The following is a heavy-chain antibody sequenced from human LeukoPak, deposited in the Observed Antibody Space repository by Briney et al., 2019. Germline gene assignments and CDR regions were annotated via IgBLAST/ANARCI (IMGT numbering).Heavy chain of an antibody. D-gene: IGHD2/OR15-2a*01. CDR1: ALSISSENW. J-gene: IGHJ4*02. CDR3: ARNMVGETTFDY. V-gene: IGHV4-4*02. CDR2: ISHSGST. Sequence: PSETLSLTCPVYALSISSENWWTGVRQPPGKRLEWIGEISHSGSTGYNPSRKSRVTITVDKSKNHFSLKLSSVTAADRAVYYCARNMVGETTFDYWGQGTLVTVSS.